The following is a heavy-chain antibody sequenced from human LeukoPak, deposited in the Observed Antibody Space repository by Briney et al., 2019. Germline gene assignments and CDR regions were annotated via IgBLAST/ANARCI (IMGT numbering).Heavy chain of an antibody. CDR3: AQTNYDYVWGSYRHPHWFDP. CDR2: INHSGST. CDR1: GGSFSGYY. D-gene: IGHD3-16*02. V-gene: IGHV4-34*01. J-gene: IGHJ5*02. Sequence: SETLSPTCAVYGGSFSGYYWSWIRQPPGKGLEWIGEINHSGSTNYNPSLKSRVTISVDTSKNQFSLKLSSVTAADTAVYYCAQTNYDYVWGSYRHPHWFDPWGQGTLVTVSS.